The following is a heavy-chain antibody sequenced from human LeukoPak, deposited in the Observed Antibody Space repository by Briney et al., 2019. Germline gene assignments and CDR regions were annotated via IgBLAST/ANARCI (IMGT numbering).Heavy chain of an antibody. V-gene: IGHV1-2*02. CDR3: ARDPSNSGYDYLYYFDY. D-gene: IGHD5-12*01. J-gene: IGHJ4*02. CDR2: INPDNGGT. CDR1: GYTFTAQY. Sequence: ASVKVSCKASGYTFTAQYLHWVRQAPGQGPEWMGWINPDNGGTNYAQKFQGRVTMTRDMSISTAYMELSRLRSDDTAVYYCARDPSNSGYDYLYYFDYWGQGTLVTVSS.